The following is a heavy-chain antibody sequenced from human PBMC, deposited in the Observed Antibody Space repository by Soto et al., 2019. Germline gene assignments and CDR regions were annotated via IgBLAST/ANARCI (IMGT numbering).Heavy chain of an antibody. CDR2: TRNKANSYTT. Sequence: EVQLVESGGGLVQPGGSLRLSCAASGFTFSDHYMDWVRQTPGKGLEWVGRTRNKANSYTTEYAASVKGRFTISRDDSKNSLYLQMNSLKTEDTAVYYCARVGYIDVWGQGTLVTVSS. CDR1: GFTFSDHY. J-gene: IGHJ4*02. V-gene: IGHV3-72*01. D-gene: IGHD2-2*02. CDR3: ARVGYIDV.